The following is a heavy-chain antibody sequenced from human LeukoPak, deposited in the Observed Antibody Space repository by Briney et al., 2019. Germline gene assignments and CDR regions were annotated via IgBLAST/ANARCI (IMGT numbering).Heavy chain of an antibody. Sequence: ASVKVSCKASGYTFTSYDINWVRQATGQGLEWMGWMNPNSGNTGYAQKFQGRVTMTRNTSISTAYMELSSLRSDDTAVYYCARLARHLGSDNDYWGQGTLVTVSS. CDR1: GYTFTSYD. CDR2: MNPNSGNT. CDR3: ARLARHLGSDNDY. J-gene: IGHJ4*02. V-gene: IGHV1-8*01. D-gene: IGHD1-26*01.